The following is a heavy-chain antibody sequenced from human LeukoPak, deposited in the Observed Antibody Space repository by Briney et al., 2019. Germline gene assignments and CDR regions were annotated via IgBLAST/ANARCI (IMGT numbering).Heavy chain of an antibody. Sequence: GGSLRLSCAASGFTFSSYSMNWVRQAPGKGLEWVSSITRSSIYMYYADSVKGRFTISRDNAKNSLYLQMNSLRAEDTAVYYCAKGEKAEYFDYWGQGTLVTVSS. CDR3: AKGEKAEYFDY. J-gene: IGHJ4*02. V-gene: IGHV3-21*01. D-gene: IGHD1-26*01. CDR2: ITRSSIYM. CDR1: GFTFSSYS.